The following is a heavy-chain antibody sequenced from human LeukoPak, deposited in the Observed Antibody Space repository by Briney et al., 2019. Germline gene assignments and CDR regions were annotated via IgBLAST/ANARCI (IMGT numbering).Heavy chain of an antibody. J-gene: IGHJ6*03. CDR3: ARGLVAARYYYYMDV. Sequence: SETLSLTCAVYGGSFSGYYWSWIRQPPGKGLEWIGEINHSGSTNYNPSLKSRVTISVDTSKNQFSLKLSSVTAADTAVYYCARGLVAARYYYYMDVWGKGTTVTVSS. CDR1: GGSFSGYY. D-gene: IGHD6-6*01. CDR2: INHSGST. V-gene: IGHV4-34*01.